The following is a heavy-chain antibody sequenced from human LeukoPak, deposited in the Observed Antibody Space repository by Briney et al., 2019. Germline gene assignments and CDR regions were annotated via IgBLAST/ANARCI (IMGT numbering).Heavy chain of an antibody. J-gene: IGHJ6*02. CDR1: GFTFSSYS. CDR3: AKEYTAMVPGYGMDV. V-gene: IGHV3-48*04. D-gene: IGHD5-18*01. CDR2: ISSSSSTI. Sequence: GGSLRLSCAASGFTFSSYSMNWVRQAPGKGLEWVSYISSSSSTIYYADSVKGRFTISRDNAKNSLYLQMNSLRAEDTAVYYCAKEYTAMVPGYGMDVWGQGTTVTVSS.